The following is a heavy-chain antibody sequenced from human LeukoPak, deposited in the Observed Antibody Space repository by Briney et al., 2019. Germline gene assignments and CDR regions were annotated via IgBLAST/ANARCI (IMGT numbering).Heavy chain of an antibody. Sequence: GGSLTLSCAASGFTFSSYWMTWVRQAPGSGLEWVANIKRDGSDTHYLDYLKGRFIISRDNAKSSLSLQMNSLRAEDTAVYYCARDSSYCSGGVCFDVFDIWGQGTMVVVSS. V-gene: IGHV3-7*01. J-gene: IGHJ3*02. D-gene: IGHD2-8*02. CDR2: IKRDGSDT. CDR1: GFTFSSYW. CDR3: ARDSSYCSGGVCFDVFDI.